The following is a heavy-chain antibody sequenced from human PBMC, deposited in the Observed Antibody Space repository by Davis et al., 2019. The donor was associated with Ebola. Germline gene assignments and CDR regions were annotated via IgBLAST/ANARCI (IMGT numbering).Heavy chain of an antibody. Sequence: AASVKVSCKASGYTFTNHALNWVRQAPGQGLEWMGWINTNTGNPTYAQGFTGRFVFSLDTSVSTAYLQISSLKAEDTAVYYCARVPNYDFWSGYHTNNWFDPWGQGTLVTVSS. J-gene: IGHJ5*02. CDR1: GYTFTNHA. V-gene: IGHV7-4-1*02. CDR3: ARVPNYDFWSGYHTNNWFDP. D-gene: IGHD3-3*01. CDR2: INTNTGNP.